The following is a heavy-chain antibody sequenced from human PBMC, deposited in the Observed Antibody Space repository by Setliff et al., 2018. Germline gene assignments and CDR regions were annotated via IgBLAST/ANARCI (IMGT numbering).Heavy chain of an antibody. CDR2: VYNSGTT. CDR1: GGAISSSY. V-gene: IGHV4-59*12. J-gene: IGHJ5*02. Sequence: PSETLSLTCDVSGGAISSSYWTWIRQSPGKGLEWIGYVYNSGTTSYNPSLKSRLTISMDTSRSQFSLRLRSVTAADTAVYYCAKLTSSTNSYDPWGQGTLVTVSS. D-gene: IGHD2-2*01. CDR3: AKLTSSTNSYDP.